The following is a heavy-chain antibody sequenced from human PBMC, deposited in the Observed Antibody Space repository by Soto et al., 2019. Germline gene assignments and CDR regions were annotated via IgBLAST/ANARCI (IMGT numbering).Heavy chain of an antibody. D-gene: IGHD6-6*01. V-gene: IGHV3-30*18. Sequence: QVQLVESGGGVVQPGRSLRLSCAASGFTFSSYGMHWVRQAPGKGLEWVAVISYDGSNKYYADSVKGRFTISRDNSKNTLYLQMNSLRAEDTAVYYCAKEGGYSSSVLYRYYFDYWGQGTLVTVSS. J-gene: IGHJ4*02. CDR2: ISYDGSNK. CDR1: GFTFSSYG. CDR3: AKEGGYSSSVLYRYYFDY.